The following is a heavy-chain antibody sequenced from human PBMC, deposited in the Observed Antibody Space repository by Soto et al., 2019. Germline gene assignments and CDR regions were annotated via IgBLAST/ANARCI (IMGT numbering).Heavy chain of an antibody. CDR3: ARIKSQGIRGVIDY. Sequence: QVQLQQWGAGLLKPSETLSLTCAVYGGSFSGYYWSWIRQPPGKGLEWIGEINHSGSTNYNPSLKSRVTISVDTSKNQFSLKLSSVTAADTAVYYCARIKSQGIRGVIDYWGQGTLVTVSS. D-gene: IGHD3-10*01. CDR2: INHSGST. V-gene: IGHV4-34*01. CDR1: GGSFSGYY. J-gene: IGHJ4*02.